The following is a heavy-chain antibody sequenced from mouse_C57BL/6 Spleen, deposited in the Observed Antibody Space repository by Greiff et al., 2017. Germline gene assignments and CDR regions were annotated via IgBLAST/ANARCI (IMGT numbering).Heavy chain of an antibody. CDR3: GGTGGLRRESWFAY. CDR2: IDPSDSYT. Sequence: QVQLQQPGAELVMPGASVKLSCKASGYTFTSYWMHWVKQRPGQGLEWIGEIDPSDSYTNYNQKFKGKSTLTVDKSSSTAYMQLSSLTSEDSAVYYCGGTGGLRRESWFAYWGQGTLVTVSA. V-gene: IGHV1-69*01. CDR1: GYTFTSYW. D-gene: IGHD2-4*01. J-gene: IGHJ3*01.